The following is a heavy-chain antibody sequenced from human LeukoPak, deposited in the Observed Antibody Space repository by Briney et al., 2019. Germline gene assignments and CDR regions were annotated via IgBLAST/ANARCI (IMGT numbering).Heavy chain of an antibody. CDR3: ATQLSSGWPLRHLPFDY. CDR1: GYTFTSYY. D-gene: IGHD3-22*01. CDR2: INPSGGST. V-gene: IGHV1-46*01. J-gene: IGHJ4*02. Sequence: GASVKVSCKASGYTFTSYYMHWVRQAPGQGLEWMGIINPSGGSTSYAQKFQGRVTMTRDMSTSTAYMELSSLRSEDTAVYYCATQLSSGWPLRHLPFDYWGQGTLVTVSS.